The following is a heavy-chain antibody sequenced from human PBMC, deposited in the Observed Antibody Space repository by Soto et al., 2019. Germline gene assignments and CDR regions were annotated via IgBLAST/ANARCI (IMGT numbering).Heavy chain of an antibody. CDR1: GFTFSSYG. CDR3: ARGGWRATWYSDL. D-gene: IGHD2-15*01. CDR2: LWYDGSNK. J-gene: IGHJ2*01. Sequence: QVQLVESGGDVVQPGRSLRLSCAASGFTFSSYGMHWVRQAPGKGLEWVAVLWYDGSNKDYADSVKGRFTISRDNSKNTLYLQMNSLRAEDTAVYCCARGGWRATWYSDLWGRGTLVTVSS. V-gene: IGHV3-33*01.